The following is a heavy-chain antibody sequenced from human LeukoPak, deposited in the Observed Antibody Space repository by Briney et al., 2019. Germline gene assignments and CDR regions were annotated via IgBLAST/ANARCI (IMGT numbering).Heavy chain of an antibody. J-gene: IGHJ5*02. Sequence: ASVKVSCKASGYTFTGYYMHWVRQAPGQGLEWMGWINPNSGGTNYAQKFQGRLTMTRDTSISTAYMELSRLRSDDTAVYYCARDYYSGYRNWFDPWGQGTLVTVSS. CDR3: ARDYYSGYRNWFDP. V-gene: IGHV1-2*02. CDR1: GYTFTGYY. D-gene: IGHD2/OR15-2a*01. CDR2: INPNSGGT.